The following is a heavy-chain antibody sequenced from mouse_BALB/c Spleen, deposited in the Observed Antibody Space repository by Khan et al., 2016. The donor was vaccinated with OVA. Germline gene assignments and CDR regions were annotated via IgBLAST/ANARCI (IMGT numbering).Heavy chain of an antibody. V-gene: IGHV1-9*01. CDR1: GYTFSTYW. D-gene: IGHD2-1*01. CDR2: ILPGSGSI. J-gene: IGHJ4*01. CDR3: SRKYGNPFDMDY. Sequence: QVQLQQSGGELMKPGASVKISCKASGYTFSTYWIEWVKQRPGHGLEWIGEILPGSGSINYNGKFKDKTTFTADSSSNTAYMRLSSLTSEDSAVYYCSRKYGNPFDMDYWGQGTSVTVSS.